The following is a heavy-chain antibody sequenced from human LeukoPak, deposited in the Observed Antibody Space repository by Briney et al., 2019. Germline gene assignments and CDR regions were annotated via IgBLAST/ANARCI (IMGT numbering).Heavy chain of an antibody. V-gene: IGHV3-23*01. Sequence: GGSLRLSCAASGFTFSTYSMKWVRQTPGKGLEWVSAISGSGGSTYYADSVKGRFTISRDNSKNTLYLQMNSLRAEDTAVYYCAKGLNYYYYYGMDVWGQGTTVTVSS. CDR3: AKGLNYYYYYGMDV. CDR1: GFTFSTYS. CDR2: ISGSGGST. J-gene: IGHJ6*02.